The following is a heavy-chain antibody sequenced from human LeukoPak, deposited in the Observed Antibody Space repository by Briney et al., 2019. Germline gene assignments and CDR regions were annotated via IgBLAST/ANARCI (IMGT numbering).Heavy chain of an antibody. CDR2: IYYSGST. CDR3: ARLSYGPIDY. J-gene: IGHJ4*02. CDR1: GGSFSEYY. Sequence: SETLSLTCALHGGSFSEYYWSWIRQPPGKGLEWIGSIYYSGSTYYNPSLKSRVTISVDTSKNQFSLKLSSVTAADTAVYYCARLSYGPIDYWGQGTLVTVSS. D-gene: IGHD1-26*01. V-gene: IGHV4-34*01.